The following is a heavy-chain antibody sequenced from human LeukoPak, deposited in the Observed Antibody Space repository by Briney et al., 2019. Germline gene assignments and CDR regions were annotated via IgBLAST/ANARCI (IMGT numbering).Heavy chain of an antibody. CDR3: ATTNDGGGYQGGDFFDF. Sequence: ASVKVSCKASGGTSNSHAISWVRQAPEQGLEWMGRIIPNLGTTNRAQNFQDRVTLTADKSTNTAYMELTSLTSDDTAVYYCATTNDGGGYQGGDFFDFWGQGTLVTGSS. CDR2: IIPNLGTT. J-gene: IGHJ4*02. D-gene: IGHD3-22*01. V-gene: IGHV1-69*04. CDR1: GGTSNSHA.